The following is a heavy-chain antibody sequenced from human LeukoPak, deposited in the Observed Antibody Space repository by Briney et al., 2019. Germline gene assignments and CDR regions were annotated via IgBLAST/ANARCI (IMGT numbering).Heavy chain of an antibody. CDR1: GGSISSYY. CDR2: IYYSGTT. D-gene: IGHD1-26*01. J-gene: IGHJ6*02. V-gene: IGHV4-59*08. CDR3: ARYYVGYGMDV. Sequence: EPSETLSLTCTVSGGSISSYYWSWIRQPPGKGLEWIGYIYYSGTTNYNPSLKSRVTISVDTSNTQVSLNLSSVTAADTAMYYCARYYVGYGMDVRGQGTTVTVSS.